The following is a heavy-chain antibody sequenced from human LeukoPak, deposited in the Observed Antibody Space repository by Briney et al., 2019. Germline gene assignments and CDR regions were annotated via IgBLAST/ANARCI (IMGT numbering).Heavy chain of an antibody. D-gene: IGHD2-15*01. J-gene: IGHJ3*02. V-gene: IGHV3-23*01. Sequence: GGSLRLPRAVSGFPFSSNAMTWVRQAPGKGLDWVSVISGSGGSTYYADSVKGRFTISRDNSKNTLCLQMNSLRAEDTAVYYCAKNRGGPHDAFDIWGQGTIVTVSS. CDR1: GFPFSSNA. CDR3: AKNRGGPHDAFDI. CDR2: ISGSGGST.